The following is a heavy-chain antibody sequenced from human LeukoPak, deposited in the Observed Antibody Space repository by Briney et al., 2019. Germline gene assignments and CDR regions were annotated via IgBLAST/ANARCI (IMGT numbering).Heavy chain of an antibody. V-gene: IGHV4-34*01. CDR3: ARRRLGYYFDY. Sequence: SETLPLTCGVYGGSFSGYYWSWIRQPPGKGLEWIGEINPRGSTNYNPSLKSRVTLSADTSRNQFSLTLNSVTAADTAVYYCARRRLGYYFDYWGQGTLVTVSS. CDR2: INPRGST. D-gene: IGHD5-24*01. J-gene: IGHJ4*02. CDR1: GGSFSGYY.